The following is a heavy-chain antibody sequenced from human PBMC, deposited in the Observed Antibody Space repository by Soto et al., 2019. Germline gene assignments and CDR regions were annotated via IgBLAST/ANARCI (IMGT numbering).Heavy chain of an antibody. D-gene: IGHD3-10*01. CDR1: GFTFSRYA. CDR2: ISVSGDNT. CDR3: AKDGKMRTKVWFPAGYGMDV. Sequence: RLSCAASGFTFSRYAMNWVRQAPGRGLQWISGISVSGDNTSYVESVRGRFTVYRDNSKNTLYLQMNNLRAEDTALYYCAKDGKMRTKVWFPAGYGMDVWGQGTTVTV. J-gene: IGHJ6*02. V-gene: IGHV3-23*01.